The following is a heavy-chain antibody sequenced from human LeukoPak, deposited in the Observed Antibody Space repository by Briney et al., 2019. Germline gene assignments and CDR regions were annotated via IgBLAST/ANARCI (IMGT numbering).Heavy chain of an antibody. Sequence: PGGSLRLSCAASGVTVSSNYMSWVRQAPGEGLEWVSVIYIGGSTYYADSVKGRVTISRDNSKNTLYLQMNGLRAEDTAVYYCAKGAKIFGYYYHYYMDVWGKGTTVPVSS. CDR2: IYIGGST. D-gene: IGHD3-3*01. CDR1: GVTVSSNY. J-gene: IGHJ6*03. V-gene: IGHV3-53*05. CDR3: AKGAKIFGYYYHYYMDV.